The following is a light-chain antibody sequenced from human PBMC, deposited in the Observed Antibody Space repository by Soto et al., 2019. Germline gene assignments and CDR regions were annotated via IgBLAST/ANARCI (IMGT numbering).Light chain of an antibody. J-gene: IGLJ1*01. CDR2: GNT. CDR3: QSYDTSLSGSRV. Sequence: QSVLTQPPSVSGAPGQRVTISCTGSSTNIGAGYDVHWYQQLPGSAPKPLIYGNTNRPSGVPDRFSGSQSGSSASLAITGLQAEDEADYYCQSYDTSLSGSRVFGTGTKLTVL. CDR1: STNIGAGYD. V-gene: IGLV1-40*01.